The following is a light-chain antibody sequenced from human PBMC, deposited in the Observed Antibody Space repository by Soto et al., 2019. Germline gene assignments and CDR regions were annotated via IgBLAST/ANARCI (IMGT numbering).Light chain of an antibody. J-gene: IGKJ2*01. CDR2: GAS. CDR3: QQYNNWPYT. V-gene: IGKV3-15*01. CDR1: ESVSNN. Sequence: EIVMTHSPATLSVSPWERATLSCRASESVSNNLAWYQQKAGQAPRLLIYGASTRATGIPARFSGSGSGTEFTLTISSLQSEDFAVYYCQQYNNWPYTFGQGTKVDIK.